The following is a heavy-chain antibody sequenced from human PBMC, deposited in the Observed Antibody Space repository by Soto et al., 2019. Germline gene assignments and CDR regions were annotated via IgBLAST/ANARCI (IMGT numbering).Heavy chain of an antibody. V-gene: IGHV4-59*01. Sequence: SETLSLTCTVSGGSISYYYWSWIRQPPGKGLEWIGYIYYSGSTNYNPSLKSRVTISVDTSKNQFSLKLSSVTAADTAVYYCARSPRGSSGHFDYWGQGTLVTVSS. J-gene: IGHJ4*02. CDR3: ARSPRGSSGHFDY. CDR1: GGSISYYY. D-gene: IGHD6-6*01. CDR2: IYYSGST.